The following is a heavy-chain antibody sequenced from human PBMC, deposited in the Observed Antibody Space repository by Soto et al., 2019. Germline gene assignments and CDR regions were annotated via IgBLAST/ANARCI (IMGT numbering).Heavy chain of an antibody. D-gene: IGHD6-6*01. CDR3: ARVLEGSSSFRALGGNWFDP. Sequence: QVQLVQSGAEVKKPGASVKVSCKASGYTFTSYGISWVRQAPGQGLEWMGWISAYNGNTNYAQKLQGRVTMTTDRSTSTAYMELSSLRSDDTTVYYCARVLEGSSSFRALGGNWFDPWGQGTLVTVSS. CDR2: ISAYNGNT. V-gene: IGHV1-18*04. J-gene: IGHJ5*02. CDR1: GYTFTSYG.